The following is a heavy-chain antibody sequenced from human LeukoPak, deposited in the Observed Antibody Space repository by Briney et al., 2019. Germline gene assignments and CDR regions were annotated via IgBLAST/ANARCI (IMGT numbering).Heavy chain of an antibody. D-gene: IGHD3-10*01. CDR2: ISPRSGDT. CDR3: ARGREIHGGSDTKLDDY. Sequence: ASVKVSCKASVYSFTDYYMHWVRQAPGQGLEWMGWISPRSGDTSYAQKFQGRVTMTRDTSINTVDMDLSGLTSDDTAVFYCARGREIHGGSDTKLDDYWGQGTLVTVS. V-gene: IGHV1-2*02. CDR1: VYSFTDYY. J-gene: IGHJ4*02.